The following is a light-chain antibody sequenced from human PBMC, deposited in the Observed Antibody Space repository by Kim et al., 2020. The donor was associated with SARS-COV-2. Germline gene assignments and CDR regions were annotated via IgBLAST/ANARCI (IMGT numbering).Light chain of an antibody. CDR1: NNDVGAHRY. V-gene: IGLV2-14*04. CDR3: SSYTTIRTWV. CDR2: DVA. J-gene: IGLJ3*02. Sequence: GQSITISCTGTNNDVGAHRYVSWYQQHTGKVPKLMIYDVAKRPSGVSDRFSGSKSGNTASLTISGLQADDEADYYCSSYTTIRTWVFGGGTKLTVL.